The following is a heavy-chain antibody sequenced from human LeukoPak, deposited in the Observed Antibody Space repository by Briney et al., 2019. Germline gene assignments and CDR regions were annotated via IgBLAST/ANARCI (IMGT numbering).Heavy chain of an antibody. CDR3: ASRITMVRGVPYYYGMDV. CDR1: GFTFTSYY. J-gene: IGHJ6*02. V-gene: IGHV1-46*01. Sequence: GGSLRLSCAASGFTFTSYYMHWVRQAPGQGLEWMGIINPSGGSTSYAQKFQGRVTMTRDTSTSTVYMELSSLRSEDTAVYYCASRITMVRGVPYYYGMDVWGQGTTVTVSS. CDR2: INPSGGST. D-gene: IGHD3-10*01.